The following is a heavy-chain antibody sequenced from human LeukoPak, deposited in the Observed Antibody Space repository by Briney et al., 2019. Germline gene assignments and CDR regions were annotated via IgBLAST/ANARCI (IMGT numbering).Heavy chain of an antibody. CDR1: GFTFSGYA. CDR2: ISGSGGST. Sequence: GGSLRLSCAASGFTFSGYAMSWVRQAPGKGLVWVSAISGSGGSTYYADSVKGRFTISRDNSKNTLYLQMNSLRAEDTAVYYCAKEEMRDGYNLDFDYWGQGTLVTVSS. J-gene: IGHJ4*02. CDR3: AKEEMRDGYNLDFDY. V-gene: IGHV3-23*01. D-gene: IGHD5-24*01.